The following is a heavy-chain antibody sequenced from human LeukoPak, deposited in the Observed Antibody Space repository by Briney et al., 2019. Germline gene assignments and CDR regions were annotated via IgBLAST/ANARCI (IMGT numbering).Heavy chain of an antibody. CDR2: ISYSGST. CDR3: ARGLYYDILTGYYNEGVFDY. V-gene: IGHV4-31*03. CDR1: GGSIGSGNYY. D-gene: IGHD3-9*01. J-gene: IGHJ4*02. Sequence: SQTLSLTCTVSGGSIGSGNYYWSWIRQHPGKGLEWIGYISYSGSTYYNPSLKSRVSLSVDTSKNQFSLKVNSVTAADTAVYYCARGLYYDILTGYYNEGVFDYWGQGTLVTVSS.